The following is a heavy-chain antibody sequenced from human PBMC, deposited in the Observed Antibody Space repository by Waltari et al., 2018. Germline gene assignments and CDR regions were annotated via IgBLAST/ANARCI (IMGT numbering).Heavy chain of an antibody. V-gene: IGHV4-34*01. D-gene: IGHD3-22*01. Sequence: QVQLQQWGAGLLKPSETLSLTCAVYGGSFSGYYWSWIRQPPGKGLEWIGEINHSGSTNYNPSLKSRVTISVDTSKNQFSLKLSSVTAADTAVYYCARGNGRYYYDSSGYYSLDYWGQGTLVTVSS. CDR1: GGSFSGYY. CDR2: INHSGST. J-gene: IGHJ4*02. CDR3: ARGNGRYYYDSSGYYSLDY.